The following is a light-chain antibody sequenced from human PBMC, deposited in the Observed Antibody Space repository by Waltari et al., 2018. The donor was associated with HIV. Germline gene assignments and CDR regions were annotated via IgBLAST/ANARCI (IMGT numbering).Light chain of an antibody. CDR2: DFT. CDR3: SSYTTSSTFHVV. V-gene: IGLV2-14*01. J-gene: IGLJ2*01. CDR1: SSDVGGYNY. Sequence: QSALTQPASVSGSPGQSITVSCTGTSSDVGGYNYVSWYQQHPGKAPKLMYYDFTNRPSGVSNRFSGSKSGNTASLTISGLQAEDEADYYCSSYTTSSTFHVVFGGGTKLTVL.